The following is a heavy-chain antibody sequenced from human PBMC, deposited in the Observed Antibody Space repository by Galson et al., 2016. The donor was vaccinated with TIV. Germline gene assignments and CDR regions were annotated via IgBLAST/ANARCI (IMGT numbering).Heavy chain of an antibody. Sequence: SLRLSCAASGFTFSSFGMHWVRQAPGKGLEWVALIWYDGTNTYYADSVKGRFTISRDNSKNTLYVQMNSLRAEDTAVYYCARAPDYGGNFGGTGEPHSYYFHYWGQGTLVTVSS. CDR3: ARAPDYGGNFGGTGEPHSYYFHY. V-gene: IGHV3-33*01. J-gene: IGHJ4*02. CDR1: GFTFSSFG. CDR2: IWYDGTNT. D-gene: IGHD4-23*01.